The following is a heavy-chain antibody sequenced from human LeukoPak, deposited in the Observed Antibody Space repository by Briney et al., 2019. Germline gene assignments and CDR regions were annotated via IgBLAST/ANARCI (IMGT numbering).Heavy chain of an antibody. J-gene: IGHJ4*02. CDR3: AKYGKSGWSIDN. Sequence: IGSIYYSGSPSYTPSLKSRVTISVDTSKNQFSLKLNSVTAADTAVYFCAKYGKSGWSIDNWGQGTLVTVSS. CDR2: IYYSGSP. V-gene: IGHV4-39*01. D-gene: IGHD6-19*01.